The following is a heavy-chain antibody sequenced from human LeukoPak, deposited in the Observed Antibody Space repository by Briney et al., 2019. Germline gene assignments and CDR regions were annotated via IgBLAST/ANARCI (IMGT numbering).Heavy chain of an antibody. Sequence: PGRSLRLSCAASGFTFSSYAMHWVRQAPGKGLEWVAVISYDGSNKYYADSVKGRFTISRDNSKNTLYLQMNSLRAEDTAVYYCARYGIAAAGEPDYYGMDVWGQGTTVTVSS. D-gene: IGHD6-13*01. V-gene: IGHV3-30-3*01. CDR3: ARYGIAAAGEPDYYGMDV. J-gene: IGHJ6*02. CDR2: ISYDGSNK. CDR1: GFTFSSYA.